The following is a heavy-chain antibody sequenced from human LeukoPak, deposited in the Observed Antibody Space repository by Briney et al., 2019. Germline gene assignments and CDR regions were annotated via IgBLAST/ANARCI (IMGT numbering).Heavy chain of an antibody. V-gene: IGHV4-39*01. J-gene: IGHJ6*03. CDR2: IYYSGST. CDR1: GGSISSSSYY. D-gene: IGHD1-26*01. CDR3: ARQRWEPFYYYYYTDV. Sequence: SETLSLTCTVSGGSISSSSYYWGWIRQPPGKGLEWIGNIYYSGSTYYNPSLKSRVTISVDTSKNQFSLNLSSVTAADTAVYYCARQRWEPFYYYYYTDVWGKGTTVTVSS.